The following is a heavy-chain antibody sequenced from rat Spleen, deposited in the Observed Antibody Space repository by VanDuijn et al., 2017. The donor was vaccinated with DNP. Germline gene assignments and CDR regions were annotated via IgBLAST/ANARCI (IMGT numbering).Heavy chain of an antibody. D-gene: IGHD1-12*02. V-gene: IGHV2-34*01. CDR1: GFSVTTYS. CDR3: TRDQDYYYDGGYYPTMDA. CDR2: MWNDGDT. Sequence: QVQLEESGPGLMQPSETLSLTCTVSGFSVTTYSVSWVRQPSGRGPEWMGRMWNDGDTAYNSVLKSRLSISRDTSKNQVFLKMNSLKTDDTGTYYCTRDQDYYYDGGYYPTMDAWGQGTSVTVSS. J-gene: IGHJ4*01.